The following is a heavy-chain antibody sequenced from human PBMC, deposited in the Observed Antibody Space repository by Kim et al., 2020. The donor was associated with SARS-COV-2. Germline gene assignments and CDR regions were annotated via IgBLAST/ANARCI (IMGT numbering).Heavy chain of an antibody. CDR1: GGSFSSSSYY. CDR3: ATTWNSSSWFGYYYYHGMHV. V-gene: IGHV4-39*01. CDR2: IYYSGRT. D-gene: IGHD6-13*01. J-gene: IGHJ6*02. Sequence: SETLSLTCTASGGSFSSSSYYWGWIRQAPGKGLEWIGSIYYSGRTYSNPSLKSGVTISVDTSKNTFSLKLSSVTAADTALYYSATTWNSSSWFGYYYYHGMHVWGQGTTVSVSS.